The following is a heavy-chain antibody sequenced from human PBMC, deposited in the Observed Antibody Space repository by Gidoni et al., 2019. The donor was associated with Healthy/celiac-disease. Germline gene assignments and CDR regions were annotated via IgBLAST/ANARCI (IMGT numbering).Heavy chain of an antibody. J-gene: IGHJ6*02. V-gene: IGHV3-21*01. CDR1: GFTFSSYS. Sequence: EVQLVESGGGLVKPGGSLRLSCAASGFTFSSYSMNWVRQAPGKGLEWVSSISSSSSYIYYADSVKGRFTISRDNAKNSLYLQMNSLRAEDTAVYYCARDGSYDFWSGYPLYYYGMDVWGQGTTVTVSS. CDR3: ARDGSYDFWSGYPLYYYGMDV. CDR2: ISSSSSYI. D-gene: IGHD3-3*01.